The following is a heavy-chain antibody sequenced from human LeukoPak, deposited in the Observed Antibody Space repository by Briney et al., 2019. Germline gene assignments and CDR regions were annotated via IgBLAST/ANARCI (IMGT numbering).Heavy chain of an antibody. J-gene: IGHJ4*02. Sequence: GGSLRLSCAASGFTFSRNAMIWVRQAPGKGLEWVSAISGSGSDTYYADSVKGRFTISRDNSKNTVYLRMSSLRAEDTAIYYCAKDPWGSRGYFDYWGQGTLVTVSS. CDR2: ISGSGSDT. V-gene: IGHV3-23*01. CDR3: AKDPWGSRGYFDY. D-gene: IGHD7-27*01. CDR1: GFTFSRNA.